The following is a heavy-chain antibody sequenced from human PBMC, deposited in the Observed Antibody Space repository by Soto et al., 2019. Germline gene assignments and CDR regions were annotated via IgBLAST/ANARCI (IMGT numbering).Heavy chain of an antibody. J-gene: IGHJ4*02. CDR3: ARGCSSTICLNMPISSVY. Sequence: GGSLRLSCAASGFTFSSYAMHWVRQAPGKGLEYVSAISSNGGSTYYANSVKGRFTISRDNSKNTLYLQMGSLRAEDMAVYYCARGCSSTICLNMPISSVYWGQGTLVTVSS. CDR2: ISSNGGST. D-gene: IGHD2-2*01. V-gene: IGHV3-64*01. CDR1: GFTFSSYA.